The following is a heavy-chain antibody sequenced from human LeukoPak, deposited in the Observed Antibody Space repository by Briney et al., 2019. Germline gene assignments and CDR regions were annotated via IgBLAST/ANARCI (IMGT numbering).Heavy chain of an antibody. Sequence: SETLSLTCAVYGGSFSGYYWSWIRQPPGKGLEWIGEINHSGSTNYNPSLKSRVTISVDTSKNQFSLKLSSVTAADTAVYYCARGRSYYDSSGYRGGFDPWGQGTLVTVSS. D-gene: IGHD3-22*01. CDR3: ARGRSYYDSSGYRGGFDP. CDR1: GGSFSGYY. V-gene: IGHV4-34*01. J-gene: IGHJ5*02. CDR2: INHSGST.